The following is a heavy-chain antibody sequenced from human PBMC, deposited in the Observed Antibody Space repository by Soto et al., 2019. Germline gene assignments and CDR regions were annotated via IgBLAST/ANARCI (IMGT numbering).Heavy chain of an antibody. D-gene: IGHD3-10*01. CDR3: ARQFTVRGESQYYFDY. J-gene: IGHJ4*02. V-gene: IGHV4-39*01. Sequence: SETLSLTCTVSGGSISSSSYYWGWIRQPPGKGLEWIGSIYYSGSTYYNPSLKSRVTISVDTSKNQFSLKLSSVTAADTAVYYCARQFTVRGESQYYFDYWGQGTLVNVSS. CDR1: GGSISSSSYY. CDR2: IYYSGST.